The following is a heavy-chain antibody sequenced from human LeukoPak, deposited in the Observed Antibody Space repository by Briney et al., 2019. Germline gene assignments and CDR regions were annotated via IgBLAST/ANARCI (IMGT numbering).Heavy chain of an antibody. D-gene: IGHD6-19*01. CDR3: ARDLRYTSGWKWFDP. CDR2: IYNSGNT. CDR1: GGSISSDGYY. Sequence: PSETLSLTCTVSGGSISSDGYYWSWIRQYPGKGLEWIGYIYNSGNTYYNPSLKSRVTMSVDTSKNQFSLKLSSVTAADTAVYYCARDLRYTSGWKWFDPWGQGTLVTVSS. V-gene: IGHV4-31*03. J-gene: IGHJ5*02.